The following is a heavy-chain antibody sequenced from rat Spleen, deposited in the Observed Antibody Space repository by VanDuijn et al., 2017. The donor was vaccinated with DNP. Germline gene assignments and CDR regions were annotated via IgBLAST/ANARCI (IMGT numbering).Heavy chain of an antibody. CDR3: IRDGGGNWFAH. CDR1: GFSLTIYS. CDR2: VWYDGDT. Sequence: QVQLKESGPGLMQPSETLSLTCTVPGFSLTIYSVSCVRQPSGKRPDWMGRVWYDGDTALNSALKSRLSISRDTSKNQVFLNMNSLQTDDTGTYYCIRDGGGNWFAHWGQGTLVTVST. V-gene: IGHV2-63*01. J-gene: IGHJ3*01.